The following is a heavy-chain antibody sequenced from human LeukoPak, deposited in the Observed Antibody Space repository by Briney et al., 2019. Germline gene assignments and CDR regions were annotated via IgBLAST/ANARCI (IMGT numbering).Heavy chain of an antibody. CDR1: GFTFSSYW. V-gene: IGHV3-74*01. CDR2: INSDGSST. CDR3: ARAAYSSGWDGSRVGYYYGMDV. J-gene: IGHJ6*02. Sequence: GGSLRLSCAASGFTFSSYWMHWVRQAPGKGLVWVSRINSDGSSTSYADSVKGRFTISRDNAKNTLYLQMNSLRAEDTAVYYCARAAYSSGWDGSRVGYYYGMDVWGQGTTVTVSS. D-gene: IGHD6-19*01.